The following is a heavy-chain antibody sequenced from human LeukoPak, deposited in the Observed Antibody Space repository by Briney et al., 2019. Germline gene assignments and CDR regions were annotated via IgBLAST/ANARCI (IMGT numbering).Heavy chain of an antibody. CDR3: ARSRVVPAATNDY. Sequence: GESLKISCEGSGYSFTDYWITWVRQMPGKGLEWMGWIDPSDSYTNYNPSFQGHVTISADKSISTAYLQWSSLKASDTAMYYCARSRVVPAATNDYWGQGTLVTVSS. CDR1: GYSFTDYW. D-gene: IGHD2-2*01. J-gene: IGHJ4*02. CDR2: IDPSDSYT. V-gene: IGHV5-10-1*01.